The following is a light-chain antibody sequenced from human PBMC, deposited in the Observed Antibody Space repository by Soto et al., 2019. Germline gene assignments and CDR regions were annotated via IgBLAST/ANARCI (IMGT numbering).Light chain of an antibody. Sequence: QSALTQPRSVSGSPGQSVTISCTGTNSDLGSYIYVCWYQQHPGKAPKLTIYDVTRRPSGVPDRFSGSQSGNTASLTLSGLQAEDEGDYYCCSYGGPCTPDVFGTGTKLTVL. CDR2: DVT. J-gene: IGLJ1*01. V-gene: IGLV2-11*01. CDR3: CSYGGPCTPDV. CDR1: NSDLGSYIY.